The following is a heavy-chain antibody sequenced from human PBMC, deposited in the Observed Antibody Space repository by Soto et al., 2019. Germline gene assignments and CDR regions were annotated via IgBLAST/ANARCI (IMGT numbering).Heavy chain of an antibody. CDR1: GFTFDDYA. D-gene: IGHD3-22*01. Sequence: GGSLRLSCAASGFTFDDYAMHWVRQALGKGLEWVSGISWNSGSIGYADSVKGRFTISRDNAKNSLYLQMNSLRAEDTALYYCAKVLSSGYYDDAFDIWGQGTMVTVSS. J-gene: IGHJ3*02. CDR3: AKVLSSGYYDDAFDI. V-gene: IGHV3-9*01. CDR2: ISWNSGSI.